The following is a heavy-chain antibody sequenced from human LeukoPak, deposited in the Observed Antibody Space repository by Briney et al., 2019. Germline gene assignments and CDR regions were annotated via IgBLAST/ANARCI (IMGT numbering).Heavy chain of an antibody. CDR2: IYTSGST. CDR1: GGSISSGSYY. D-gene: IGHD6-19*01. V-gene: IGHV4-61*02. CDR3: ASGSSVIAVAGGGVDY. Sequence: SETLSLTCTVSGGSISSGSYYWSWIRQPAGKGLEWIGRIYTSGSTNYNPSLKSRVTISVDTSKNQFSLKLSSVTAADTAVYYCASGSSVIAVAGGGVDYWGQGTLVTVSS. J-gene: IGHJ4*02.